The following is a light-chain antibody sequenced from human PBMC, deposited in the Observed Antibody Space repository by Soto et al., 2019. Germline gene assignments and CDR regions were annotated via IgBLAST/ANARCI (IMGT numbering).Light chain of an antibody. J-gene: IGKJ4*01. CDR3: QQYDNLP. CDR1: QDISNY. Sequence: DIQMTQSPSSLSASVGDRVTITCQASQDISNYLTCYQQKPGKAPKLLIYDASNLETVVPSRFSGSGSGTDFIFTISSLQPEDIATYYCQQYDNLPFGVGTKVEIK. CDR2: DAS. V-gene: IGKV1-33*01.